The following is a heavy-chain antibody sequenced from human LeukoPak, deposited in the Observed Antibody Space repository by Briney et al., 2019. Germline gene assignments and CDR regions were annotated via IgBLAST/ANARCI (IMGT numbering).Heavy chain of an antibody. J-gene: IGHJ4*02. V-gene: IGHV4-34*01. D-gene: IGHD1-26*01. CDR1: GGSSSGYY. CDR2: INHSGST. Sequence: SETLSLTCAVYGGSSSGYYWSWIRQPPGKGLEWIGEINHSGSTNYNPSLKSRVTISVDTSKNQFSLKLSSVTAADTAVYYCARPVGATLFDYWGQGTLVTVSS. CDR3: ARPVGATLFDY.